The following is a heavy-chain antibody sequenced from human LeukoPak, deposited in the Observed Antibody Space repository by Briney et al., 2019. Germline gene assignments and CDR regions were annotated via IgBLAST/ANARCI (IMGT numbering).Heavy chain of an antibody. V-gene: IGHV4-4*07. CDR2: IYTSGST. CDR1: GGSISSFY. Sequence: SETLSLTCTVSGGSISSFYWSWIQQPAGKGLEWIGHIYTSGSTNYNPSLKSRVTISVDKSKNQFSLKLTSLTAADTAVYYCARRQVLDYWGHGILVTVSS. J-gene: IGHJ4*01. CDR3: ARRQVLDY.